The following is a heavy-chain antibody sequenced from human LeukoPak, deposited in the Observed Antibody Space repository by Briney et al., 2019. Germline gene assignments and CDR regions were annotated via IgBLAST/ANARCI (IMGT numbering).Heavy chain of an antibody. CDR1: GFTFSSYG. CDR2: ISGSGGST. J-gene: IGHJ4*02. D-gene: IGHD6-19*01. CDR3: ASGYSSGWYGVY. Sequence: GGSLRLSCAASGFTFSSYGMSWVRQAPGKGLEWVSAISGSGGSTYYADSVKGRFTISRDNSKNTLYLQMNSLRAEDTAVYYCASGYSSGWYGVYWGQGTLVTVSS. V-gene: IGHV3-23*01.